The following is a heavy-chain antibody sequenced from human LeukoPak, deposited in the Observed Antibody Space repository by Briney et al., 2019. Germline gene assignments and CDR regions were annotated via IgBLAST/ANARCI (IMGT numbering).Heavy chain of an antibody. V-gene: IGHV3-21*01. J-gene: IGHJ4*02. CDR2: ISSSSSYI. Sequence: GGSLRLSCAASGFTFSSYSMNWVRQAPGKGLEWASPISSSSSYIYYADSVKGRFTISRDNAKNSLYLQMNSLRAEDTAVYYCARRLGYCSSTSCSTARFDYWGQGTLVTVSS. CDR3: ARRLGYCSSTSCSTARFDY. CDR1: GFTFSSYS. D-gene: IGHD2-2*01.